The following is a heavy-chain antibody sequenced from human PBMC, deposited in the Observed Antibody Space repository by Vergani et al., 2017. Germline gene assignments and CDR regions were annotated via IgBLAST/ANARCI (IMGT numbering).Heavy chain of an antibody. CDR2: IYWDDDK. Sequence: QITLKESGPTLVKPTQTLTLTCTFSGFSLSTSGVGVGWIRQPPGKALEWLALIYWDDDKRYIPSLKSRLTITKDTSKNQVVLTMTNMDPVDTATYYCAHISPLMQGADIWGQGTMVTVSS. CDR3: AHISPLMQGADI. V-gene: IGHV2-5*02. D-gene: IGHD3-16*01. CDR1: GFSLSTSGVG. J-gene: IGHJ3*02.